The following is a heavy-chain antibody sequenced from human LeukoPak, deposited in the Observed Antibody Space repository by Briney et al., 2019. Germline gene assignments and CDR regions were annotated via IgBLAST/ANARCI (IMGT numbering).Heavy chain of an antibody. D-gene: IGHD3-3*01. CDR1: GFTFSRYA. V-gene: IGHV3-15*01. CDR2: IKSKTDGGTT. Sequence: GGSLRLSCAASGFTFSRYAMNWVRQAPGKGLEWVGRIKSKTDGGTTAYAAPVKGRFTISRDDSKNTLYLQMNSLKTEDTAVYYCTPTYYDFWSGYNWFDPWGQGTLVTVSS. CDR3: TPTYYDFWSGYNWFDP. J-gene: IGHJ5*02.